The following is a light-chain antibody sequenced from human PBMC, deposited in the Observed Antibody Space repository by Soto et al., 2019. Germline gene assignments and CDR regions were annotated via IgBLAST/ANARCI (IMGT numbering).Light chain of an antibody. CDR1: SGHSSYI. CDR3: ETWDSNSRV. J-gene: IGLJ3*02. V-gene: IGLV4-60*02. Sequence: QSVLTQSSSASASLGSSVKLTCTLSSGHSSYIIAWHQQQPGKAPRYLMKVEGSGGYNKGNGVPERFSGSSSGADRYLTISNLQFEDEADYYCETWDSNSRVFGGGTKLTVL. CDR2: VEGSGGY.